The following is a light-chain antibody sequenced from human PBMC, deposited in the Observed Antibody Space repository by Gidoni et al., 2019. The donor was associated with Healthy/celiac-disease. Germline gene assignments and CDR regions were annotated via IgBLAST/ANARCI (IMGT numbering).Light chain of an antibody. V-gene: IGKV1-33*01. CDR2: DAS. Sequence: DIQMTQSPSSLSASVGDRVPLTCQASQDISNYLTWYQQKPGKAPKLLIYDASNLETGVPSRFSGSGSGTDFTFTISSLQPEDIATYYCQQYDNLPLTFGGGTKVEIK. CDR3: QQYDNLPLT. J-gene: IGKJ4*01. CDR1: QDISNY.